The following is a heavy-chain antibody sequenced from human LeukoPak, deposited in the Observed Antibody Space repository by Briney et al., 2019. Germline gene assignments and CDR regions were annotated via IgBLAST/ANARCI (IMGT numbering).Heavy chain of an antibody. CDR2: IRYDGSNK. V-gene: IGHV3-30*02. CDR1: GFTVSSNY. CDR3: AQWSRYFDY. Sequence: GGSLRLSCAASGFTVSSNYMTWVRQAPGKGLEWVAFIRYDGSNKYYADSVKGRFTISRDNSKSTLYLQMNSLRAEDTALYFCAQWSRYFDYWGQGTLVTVSS. D-gene: IGHD1-26*01. J-gene: IGHJ4*02.